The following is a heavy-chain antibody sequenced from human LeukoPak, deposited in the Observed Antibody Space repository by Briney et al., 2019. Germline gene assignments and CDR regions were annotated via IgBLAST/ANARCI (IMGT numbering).Heavy chain of an antibody. CDR3: ARDDDLQAFDI. J-gene: IGHJ3*02. V-gene: IGHV4-34*01. CDR2: INHSGST. CDR1: GGSFSGYY. Sequence: SETLSLTCAVYGGSFSGYYWSWIRQPPGKGLEWIGEINHSGSTNYNPSLKSRVTISVDTSKNQFSLKLSSVTAADTAVYYCARDDDLQAFDIWGQGTMVTVSS. D-gene: IGHD3-3*01.